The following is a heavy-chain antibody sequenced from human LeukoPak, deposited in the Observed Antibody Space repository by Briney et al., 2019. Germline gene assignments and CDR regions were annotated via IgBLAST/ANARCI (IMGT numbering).Heavy chain of an antibody. Sequence: SETLSLTCAVYGVSFSGYYWNWIRQPPGKGVEWIGEINHSGSTNYNPSLKSRVTISIDTSKNQFSLKLSSVTAADTAVYYCAREANIAAAIVWFDPWGQGTLVTVSS. D-gene: IGHD6-13*01. CDR2: INHSGST. V-gene: IGHV4-34*01. CDR3: AREANIAAAIVWFDP. CDR1: GVSFSGYY. J-gene: IGHJ5*02.